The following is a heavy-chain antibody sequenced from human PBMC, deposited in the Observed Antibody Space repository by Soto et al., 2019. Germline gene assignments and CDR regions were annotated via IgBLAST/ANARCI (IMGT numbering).Heavy chain of an antibody. Sequence: EVQLVESGGGLVKPGGSLSLSCAASGITFSKAWMNWVRQSPGKGLEWVGRIKSKSDGGTTDYAAPVKGRFTISRDDSENTLCLQMNSLKTEDTAVYYCTTNFYSDYGMDVWGQGTTVTVSS. CDR3: TTNFYSDYGMDV. D-gene: IGHD4-4*01. V-gene: IGHV3-15*01. CDR2: IKSKSDGGTT. J-gene: IGHJ6*02. CDR1: GITFSKAW.